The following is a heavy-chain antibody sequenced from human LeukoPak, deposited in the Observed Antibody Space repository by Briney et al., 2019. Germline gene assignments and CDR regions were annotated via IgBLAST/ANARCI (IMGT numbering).Heavy chain of an antibody. CDR1: GCTFGDYA. CDR3: TRGLSDCGGDCYIFDY. D-gene: IGHD2-21*01. V-gene: IGHV3-49*04. Sequence: GRSLRLSCTASGCTFGDYAMSWVRQAPGKGLEWVGFIRSKAYGGTTEYAASVKGRFTISRDDSKSIAYLQMNSLKTEDTAVYYCTRGLSDCGGDCYIFDYWGQGTLVTVSS. CDR2: IRSKAYGGTT. J-gene: IGHJ4*02.